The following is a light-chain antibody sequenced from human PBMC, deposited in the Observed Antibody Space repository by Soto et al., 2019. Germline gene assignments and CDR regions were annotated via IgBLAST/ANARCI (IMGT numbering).Light chain of an antibody. CDR1: QSISSY. Sequence: DIQMTQSPSSLSASVGDRVTITCRASQSISSYLNWYQQKPGKATKLLIYAASSLQSGVPSKFSGSGSGTDFPLTISSLQPEDFATYYCQQSYSTPWTFGQGTKEETK. J-gene: IGKJ1*01. CDR3: QQSYSTPWT. V-gene: IGKV1-39*01. CDR2: AAS.